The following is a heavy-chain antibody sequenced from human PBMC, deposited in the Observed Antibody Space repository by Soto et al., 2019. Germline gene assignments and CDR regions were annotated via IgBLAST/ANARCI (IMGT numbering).Heavy chain of an antibody. Sequence: PSETLSLTCTVSGGSISSYYWSWIRQPPGKGLEWIGYIYYSGITNYNPSLKSRVTISVDTSKSQFSLKLSSVTAADTAVYYCARTLYDFWSGKPNWFDPWGQGALVTVSS. CDR1: GGSISSYY. D-gene: IGHD3-3*01. CDR2: IYYSGIT. CDR3: ARTLYDFWSGKPNWFDP. J-gene: IGHJ5*02. V-gene: IGHV4-59*01.